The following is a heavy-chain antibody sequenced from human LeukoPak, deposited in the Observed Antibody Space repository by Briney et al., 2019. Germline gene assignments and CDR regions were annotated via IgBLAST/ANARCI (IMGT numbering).Heavy chain of an antibody. J-gene: IGHJ6*03. CDR3: ARGRSSMVRGYYYYYMDV. CDR1: GGSITTPNYY. Sequence: SETLSLTCSVSGGSITTPNYYWGWIRQSPGKGLEWIGSMYYSGTTYYNPSLKSRVTISVDTSKNQFSLKLSSVTAADTAVYYCARGRSSMVRGYYYYYMDVWGKGTTVTISS. CDR2: MYYSGTT. D-gene: IGHD3-10*01. V-gene: IGHV4-39*07.